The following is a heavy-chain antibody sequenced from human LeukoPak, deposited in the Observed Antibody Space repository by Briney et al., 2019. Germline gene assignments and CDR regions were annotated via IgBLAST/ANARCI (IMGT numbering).Heavy chain of an antibody. D-gene: IGHD3-3*01. CDR1: VFTFSSYW. J-gene: IGHJ3*01. CDR3: ARALWAIFGVVTD. V-gene: IGHV3-7*01. CDR2: IKQDGSEK. Sequence: GGSLRLSCAASVFTFSSYWMSLVRQAPGKGLEWVANIKQDGSEKYYVDSVKGRFTISRDNAKNSLYLQMNSLRAEDTAVYYCARALWAIFGVVTDWGQGTMVTVSS.